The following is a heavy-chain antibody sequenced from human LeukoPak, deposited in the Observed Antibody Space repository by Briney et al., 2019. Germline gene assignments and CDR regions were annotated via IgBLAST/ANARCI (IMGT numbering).Heavy chain of an antibody. D-gene: IGHD3-3*01. V-gene: IGHV4-34*01. J-gene: IGHJ4*02. CDR3: ARIPWNYDFWSGYKNSMYYFDY. CDR1: GGSFSGYY. CDR2: INHSGST. Sequence: SETLSLTCAVYGGSFSGYYWSWIRQPPGKGLEWIGEINHSGSTNYNPSLKSRVTISVDTSKNQFSLKLSSVTAADTAVYYCARIPWNYDFWSGYKNSMYYFDYWSQGTLVTVSS.